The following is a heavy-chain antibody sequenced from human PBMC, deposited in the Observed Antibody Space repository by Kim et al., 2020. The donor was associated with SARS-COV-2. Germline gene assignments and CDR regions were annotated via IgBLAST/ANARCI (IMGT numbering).Heavy chain of an antibody. V-gene: IGHV3-21*06. J-gene: IGHJ2*01. CDR2: ITTGIGYS. CDR1: GFTFTTYG. CDR3: ARGKFFDL. Sequence: GGSLRLSCAASGFTFTTYGMNWVRQAPGKGLESVSSITTGIGYSYYADSVKGRFTISRDNAKNSVFLQMNSLRGEDTAVYYCARGKFFDLWGRGTLVTVSS.